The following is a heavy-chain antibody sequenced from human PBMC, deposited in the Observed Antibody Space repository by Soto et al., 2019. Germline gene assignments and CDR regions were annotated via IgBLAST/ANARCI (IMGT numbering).Heavy chain of an antibody. V-gene: IGHV3-30-3*01. CDR2: ISYDGSNK. J-gene: IGHJ4*02. D-gene: IGHD6-19*01. CDR3: ARDNGQWLVHRHYFDY. CDR1: GFTFSSYA. Sequence: GGSLRLSCAASGFTFSSYAMHWVRQAPGKGLEWVAVISYDGSNKYYADSVKGRFTISRDNSKNTLYLQMNSLRAEDTAVYYCARDNGQWLVHRHYFDYWGQGTLVTVSS.